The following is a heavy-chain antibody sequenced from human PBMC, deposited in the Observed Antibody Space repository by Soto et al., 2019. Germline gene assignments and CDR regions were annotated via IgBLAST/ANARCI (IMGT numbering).Heavy chain of an antibody. D-gene: IGHD2-15*01. J-gene: IGHJ4*02. CDR1: GGSISGYY. CDR3: AKGGGRFAY. Sequence: SETLSLTCTVSGGSISGYYWSWIRQPPGKGLEWIGYVHYSGTIAYNPSLKSRVTISVDTSKNQFSLELSSATAADSAIYYCAKGGGRFAYWGQETLVTVPS. CDR2: VHYSGTI. V-gene: IGHV4-59*08.